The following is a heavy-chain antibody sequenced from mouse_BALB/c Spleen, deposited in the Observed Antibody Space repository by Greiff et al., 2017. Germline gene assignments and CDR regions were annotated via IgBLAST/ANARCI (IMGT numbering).Heavy chain of an antibody. V-gene: IGHV1-5*01. CDR3: TRGDDGYLWFAD. CDR2: IYPGNSDT. J-gene: IGHJ3*01. CDR1: GYSFTSYW. D-gene: IGHD2-3*01. Sequence: VHVKQSGTVLARPGASVKMSCKASGYSFTSYWMHWVKQRPGQGLEWIGAIYPGNSDTSYNQKFKGKAKLTAVTSASTAYMELSSLTNEDSAIYYCTRGDDGYLWFADWGQGTLVTVSA.